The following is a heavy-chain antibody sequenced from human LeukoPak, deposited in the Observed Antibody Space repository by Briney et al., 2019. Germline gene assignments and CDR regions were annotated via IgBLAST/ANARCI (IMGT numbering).Heavy chain of an antibody. Sequence: PSETLSLTCTVSGGSISSSSYYWGWIRQPPGKGLEWIGSIYYSGSTYYNPSLKSRVTISVDTSKNQFSLKLSSVTAADTAVYYCARQAVGENNWFDPWGQGTLVTVSS. D-gene: IGHD1-26*01. V-gene: IGHV4-39*01. CDR3: ARQAVGENNWFDP. J-gene: IGHJ5*02. CDR2: IYYSGST. CDR1: GGSISSSSYY.